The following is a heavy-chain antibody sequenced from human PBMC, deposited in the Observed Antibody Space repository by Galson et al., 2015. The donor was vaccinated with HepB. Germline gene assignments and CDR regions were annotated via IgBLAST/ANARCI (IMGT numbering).Heavy chain of an antibody. V-gene: IGHV3-30-3*01. CDR2: ISYDGSNK. D-gene: IGHD1-14*01. CDR3: ARPGSDDAFDI. Sequence: SLRLSCAASGFTFSSYAMHWVRQAPGKGLEWVAVISYDGSNKYYADSVKSRFTISRDNSKNTLYLQMNSLRAEDTAVYYCARPGSDDAFDIWGQGTMVTVSS. CDR1: GFTFSSYA. J-gene: IGHJ3*02.